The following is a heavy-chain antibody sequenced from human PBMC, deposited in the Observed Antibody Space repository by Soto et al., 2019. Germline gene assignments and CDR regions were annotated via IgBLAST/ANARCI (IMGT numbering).Heavy chain of an antibody. J-gene: IGHJ4*02. D-gene: IGHD5-18*01. CDR2: IYYSGST. CDR1: GGSVSGGSYY. V-gene: IGHV4-61*01. CDR3: AGARGYTYGYPIDY. Sequence: PSETLSFTCTVSGGSVSGGSYYRSWIRQPPGKGLEWIGYIYYSGSTNYNPSLKSRVTISVDTSKNQFSLKLSSVTAADTAVYYCAGARGYTYGYPIDYRGQGTLVTVSS.